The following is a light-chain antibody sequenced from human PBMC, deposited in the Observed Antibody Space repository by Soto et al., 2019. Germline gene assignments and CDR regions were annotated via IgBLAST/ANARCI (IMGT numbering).Light chain of an antibody. CDR3: QQYNNWPLT. CDR1: QSVRSH. Sequence: EIVMTQSPVTLSLSPGERATLSCRASQSVRSHLARFQHIPSQAARLLIYGESTRATGVPARFSGIGSGTEFTLIFSSLQSEDFAVYDCQQYNNWPLTLGGGTKVDIK. CDR2: GES. V-gene: IGKV3-15*01. J-gene: IGKJ4*01.